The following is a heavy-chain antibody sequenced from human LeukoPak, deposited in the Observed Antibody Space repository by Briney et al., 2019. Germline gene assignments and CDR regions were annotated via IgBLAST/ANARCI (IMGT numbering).Heavy chain of an antibody. CDR3: ARDLAGFWSGYYTGHFDY. CDR2: NNPNSGGT. CDR1: GYTFTGYY. V-gene: IGHV1-2*02. J-gene: IGHJ4*02. D-gene: IGHD3-3*01. Sequence: ASVKVSCKASGYTFTGYYMHWVRQAPGQGLEWMGWNNPNSGGTNYAQKFQGRVTMTRDTSISTAYMELSRLRSDDTAVYYCARDLAGFWSGYYTGHFDYWGQGTLVTVSS.